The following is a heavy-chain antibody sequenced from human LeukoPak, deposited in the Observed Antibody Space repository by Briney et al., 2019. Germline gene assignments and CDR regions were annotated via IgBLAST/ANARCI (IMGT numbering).Heavy chain of an antibody. D-gene: IGHD6-19*01. CDR1: GGSISSYY. Sequence: SETLSLTCTVSGGSISSYYWSWIRQPPGKGLEWIGYIYYSGSTNYNPSLKSRVTISVDTSKNQFSLKLSSVTAADTAVYYCARSPTNYSSGWYYFDYWGQGTLVTVSS. CDR3: ARSPTNYSSGWYYFDY. J-gene: IGHJ4*02. CDR2: IYYSGST. V-gene: IGHV4-59*12.